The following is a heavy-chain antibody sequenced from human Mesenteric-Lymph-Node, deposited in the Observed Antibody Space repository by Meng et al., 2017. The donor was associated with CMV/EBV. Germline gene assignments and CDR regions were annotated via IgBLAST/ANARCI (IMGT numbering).Heavy chain of an antibody. CDR1: GSTFTSYA. CDR3: ARRYSYGSAEYFQH. V-gene: IGHV1-3*01. D-gene: IGHD5-18*01. CDR2: INAGNGNT. Sequence: ASGSTFTSYAMHWVRQAPGQRLEWMGWINAGNGNTKYSQKFQGRVTITRDTSASTAYMELSSLRSEDTAVYYCARRYSYGSAEYFQHWGQGTLVTVSS. J-gene: IGHJ1*01.